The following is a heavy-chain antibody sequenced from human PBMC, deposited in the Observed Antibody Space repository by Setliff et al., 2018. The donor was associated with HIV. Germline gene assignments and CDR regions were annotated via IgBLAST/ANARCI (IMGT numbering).Heavy chain of an antibody. D-gene: IGHD3-3*01. J-gene: IGHJ3*02. CDR2: TNEDGSDT. V-gene: IGHV3-7*01. Sequence: GESLKISCTASGFTFSGYWMNWVRQAPGKGLEWVANTNEDGSDTYYVDSVKGRFTISRDNANNSLYLQMNSLRAEDTAVYYCARAGAYFNFWSWNGYHPHGLDIWGQGTMVTVSS. CDR3: ARAGAYFNFWSWNGYHPHGLDI. CDR1: GFTFSGYW.